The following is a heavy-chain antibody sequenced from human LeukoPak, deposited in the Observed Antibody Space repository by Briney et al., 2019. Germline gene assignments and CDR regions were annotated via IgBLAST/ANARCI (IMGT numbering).Heavy chain of an antibody. Sequence: ASVKVSCKASGYTFASYGISWVRQAPGQGLEWLGWISTYNGNTHYAQKLQGRVTMTTDTSTTTAYMELRSLRSDDTAVYYCATVLRYFDWLRSFDYWGQGTLVTVSS. D-gene: IGHD3-9*01. V-gene: IGHV1-18*01. CDR3: ATVLRYFDWLRSFDY. CDR2: ISTYNGNT. CDR1: GYTFASYG. J-gene: IGHJ4*02.